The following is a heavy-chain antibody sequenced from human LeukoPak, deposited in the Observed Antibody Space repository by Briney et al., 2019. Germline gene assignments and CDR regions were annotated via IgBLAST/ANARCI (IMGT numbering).Heavy chain of an antibody. D-gene: IGHD6-19*01. CDR2: INPNSGGT. V-gene: IGHV1-2*02. CDR3: ATLSPVAGTQGFDY. J-gene: IGHJ4*02. CDR1: GYTFTGYY. Sequence: ASVKVSCKASGYTFTGYYMHWVRQAPGQGLEWMGWINPNSGGTNYAQKFQGRVTMTRDTSISTAYMELSSLRSEDTAVYYCATLSPVAGTQGFDYWGQGTLVTVSS.